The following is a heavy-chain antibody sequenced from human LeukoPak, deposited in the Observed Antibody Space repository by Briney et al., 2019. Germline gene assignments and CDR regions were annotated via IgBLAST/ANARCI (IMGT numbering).Heavy chain of an antibody. J-gene: IGHJ4*02. CDR3: ARDQGYCSSTSCFPDY. V-gene: IGHV1-2*02. D-gene: IGHD2-2*01. CDR2: INPNSGGT. CDR1: GYTFTGYY. Sequence: ASVKLSCKASGYTFTGYYMHWVRQAPGQGLEWMGWINPNSGGTNYAQKFQGRVTMARDTSISTAYMELSRLRSDDTAVYYCARDQGYCSSTSCFPDYWGQGTLVTVSS.